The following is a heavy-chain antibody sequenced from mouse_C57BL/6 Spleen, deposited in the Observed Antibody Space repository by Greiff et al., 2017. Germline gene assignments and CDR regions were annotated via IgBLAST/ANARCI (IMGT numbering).Heavy chain of an antibody. Sequence: VQLQQSGPELVKPGASVKISCKASGYSFTSYYIHWVKQRPGQGLEWIGWIYPGNGDTRYNEKFKGKATLTADTSSSTAYMQLSSLTSEDSAVYYCARCDYDPYAMDYWGQGTSVTVSS. J-gene: IGHJ4*01. CDR2: IYPGNGDT. CDR3: ARCDYDPYAMDY. D-gene: IGHD2-4*01. V-gene: IGHV1-66*01. CDR1: GYSFTSYY.